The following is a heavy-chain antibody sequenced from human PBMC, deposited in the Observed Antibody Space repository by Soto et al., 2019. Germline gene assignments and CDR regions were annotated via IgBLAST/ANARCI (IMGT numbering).Heavy chain of an antibody. J-gene: IGHJ2*01. D-gene: IGHD3-10*01. Sequence: QVQLVESGGGVVQPGRSLRLSCAASGFTFSSYAMHGVRQAPGKGLEWVAVISYDGSNKYYADSVKGRFTISRDNSKNPLYLQMNSLRAEDTAVYYCARDRYYYGGNSGYFDLWGRGTLVTVSS. V-gene: IGHV3-30-3*01. CDR2: ISYDGSNK. CDR1: GFTFSSYA. CDR3: ARDRYYYGGNSGYFDL.